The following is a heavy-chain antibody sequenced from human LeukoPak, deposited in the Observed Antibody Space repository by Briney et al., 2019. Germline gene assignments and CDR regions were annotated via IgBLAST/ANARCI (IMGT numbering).Heavy chain of an antibody. V-gene: IGHV4-4*02. D-gene: IGHD3-22*01. CDR1: GGSISSSNW. CDR2: INHSGST. CDR3: AKTLDSRAYIVRRPYGMTS. J-gene: IGHJ6*02. Sequence: PSGTLSLTCAVSGGSISSSNWWSWVRQPPGKGLEWIGEINHSGSTTYSPSLKSRVTISVDTSKKQFSLKLRSVTAADTAVYYCAKTLDSRAYIVRRPYGMTSGAKGPRSPSP.